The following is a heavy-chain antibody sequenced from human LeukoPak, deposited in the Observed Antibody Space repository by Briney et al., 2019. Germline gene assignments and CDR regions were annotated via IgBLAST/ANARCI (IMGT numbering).Heavy chain of an antibody. CDR2: ISGSGGST. CDR3: AKDRGELWFG. CDR1: GFTFSSYE. V-gene: IGHV3-23*01. D-gene: IGHD3-10*01. J-gene: IGHJ3*01. Sequence: GGSLRLSCAASGFTFSSYEMNWVRQAPGKGLEWVSAISGSGGSTYYADSVKGRFTISRDNSKNTLYLQMNSLRAEDTAVYYCAKDRGELWFGGGQGTMVTVSS.